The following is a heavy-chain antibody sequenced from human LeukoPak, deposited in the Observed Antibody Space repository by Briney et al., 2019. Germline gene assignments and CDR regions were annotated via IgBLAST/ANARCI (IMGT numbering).Heavy chain of an antibody. D-gene: IGHD3-3*01. CDR3: AREGAWSGNFDY. V-gene: IGHV3-53*01. J-gene: IGHJ4*02. CDR2: IYSGGST. CDR1: GFTVSSNY. Sequence: GSLRLSCAASGFTVSSNYMSWVRQAPGKGLEWVSVIYSGGSTYYADSAKGRFTISRDNSKNTLYLQMNSLRAEDTAVYYCAREGAWSGNFDYWGQGTLVTVSS.